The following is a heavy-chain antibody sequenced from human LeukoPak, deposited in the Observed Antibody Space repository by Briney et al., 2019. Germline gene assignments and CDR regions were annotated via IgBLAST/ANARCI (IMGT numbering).Heavy chain of an antibody. Sequence: GASVKVSCKSSGYTFSNYYIHWVRQAPGQGLEWMGIINSSSGSTSYAQKFQGRVTMTRDTSTSTLYMELSSLRSEDTAVYYCARRPHDYGDLFDYWGQGTLVTVSS. J-gene: IGHJ4*02. CDR1: GYTFSNYY. CDR2: INSSSGST. V-gene: IGHV1-46*01. D-gene: IGHD4-17*01. CDR3: ARRPHDYGDLFDY.